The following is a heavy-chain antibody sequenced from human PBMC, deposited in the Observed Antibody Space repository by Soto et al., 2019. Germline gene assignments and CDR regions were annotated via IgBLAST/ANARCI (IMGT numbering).Heavy chain of an antibody. J-gene: IGHJ4*02. CDR1: GGSISSGDYY. CDR3: ARALVEMATINFDY. V-gene: IGHV4-30-4*01. CDR2: IYYSGST. D-gene: IGHD5-12*01. Sequence: SETLSLTCTVSGGSISSGDYYWSWIRQPPGKGLEWIGYIYYSGSTYYNPSLKSRVIISVDTSKNQFSLKLSSVTAADTAVFYCARALVEMATINFDYWGQGTLVTVSS.